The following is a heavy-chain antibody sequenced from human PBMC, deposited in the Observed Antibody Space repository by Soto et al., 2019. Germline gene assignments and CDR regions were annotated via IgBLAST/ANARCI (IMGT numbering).Heavy chain of an antibody. CDR3: ARDGLYDVDIPVWLKP. V-gene: IGHV1-2*02. CDR2: INPKSGAT. D-gene: IGHD2-21*01. Sequence: ASVNGYVNAYGYTFTGDYMHWVRQALGQVLDCIGWINPKSGATKYAQKFQGRVIMTRDTSMYTFYMEVMRLRSDDSAIYYCARDGLYDVDIPVWLKPWGHGTPVNVSS. CDR1: GYTFTGDY. J-gene: IGHJ5*02.